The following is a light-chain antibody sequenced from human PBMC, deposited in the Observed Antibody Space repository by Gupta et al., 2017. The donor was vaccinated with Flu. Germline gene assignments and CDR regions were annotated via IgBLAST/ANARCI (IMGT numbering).Light chain of an antibody. CDR1: QFVSSTY. CDR2: GAS. J-gene: IGKJ1*01. V-gene: IGKV3-20*01. CDR3: HQFGRSPWT. Sequence: PGERATLSCRASQFVSSTYLAWYQQKPGRAPRLLIYGASNRATGTPDRFAGSGSGTDFTLDISRLEPEDSAVYYCHQFGRSPWTFGQGTNVEVK.